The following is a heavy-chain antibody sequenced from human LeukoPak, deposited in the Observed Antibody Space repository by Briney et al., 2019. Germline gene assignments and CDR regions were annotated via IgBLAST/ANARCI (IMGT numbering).Heavy chain of an antibody. CDR3: ARGYSSSWLYYFDY. CDR2: IYYSGST. V-gene: IGHV4-59*01. CDR1: GGSISSYY. D-gene: IGHD6-13*01. Sequence: PSETLSLTCTVSGGSISSYYWSWIRQPPGKGLEWIGYIYYSGSTNYNPSLKSRVTISVDTSKNQLSLKLSSVTAADTAVYYCARGYSSSWLYYFDYWGQGTLVTVSS. J-gene: IGHJ4*02.